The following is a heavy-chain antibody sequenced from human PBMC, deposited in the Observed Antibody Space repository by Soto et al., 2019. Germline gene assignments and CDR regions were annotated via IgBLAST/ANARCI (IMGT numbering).Heavy chain of an antibody. D-gene: IGHD3-9*01. V-gene: IGHV3-11*05. Sequence: PGGSLRLSCAASGFTFSDYYMSWIRQAPGKGLEWVSYISSSSSYTNYADSVKGRFTISRDNAKNSLYLQMNSLRAEDTAVYYCASDFERIQGHQGPFDYWGQGTLVTVSS. CDR3: ASDFERIQGHQGPFDY. J-gene: IGHJ4*02. CDR2: ISSSSSYT. CDR1: GFTFSDYY.